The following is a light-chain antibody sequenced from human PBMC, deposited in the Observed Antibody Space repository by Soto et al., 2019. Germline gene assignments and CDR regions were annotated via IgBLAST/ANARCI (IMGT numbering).Light chain of an antibody. V-gene: IGKV3-20*01. CDR2: AAS. Sequence: EIVLTQSPGTLSLSPGERATLSCRASQSVSSSYLAWYQQKPGQAPRLLIYAASSRATGIPDRFSGSGSGIDFTLTISRLEPEDFAVYYCQQYGTSPCTFGQGTKVEVK. CDR1: QSVSSSY. J-gene: IGKJ1*01. CDR3: QQYGTSPCT.